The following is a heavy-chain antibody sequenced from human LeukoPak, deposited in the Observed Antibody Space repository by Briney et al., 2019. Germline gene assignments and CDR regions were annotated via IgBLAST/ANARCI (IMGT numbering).Heavy chain of an antibody. CDR2: IWYGGSNK. J-gene: IGHJ4*02. CDR3: AKGSIHYGSGDSYFDY. CDR1: GFTFSSYG. D-gene: IGHD3-10*01. Sequence: GGSLRLSCAASGFTFSSYGMHWVRQAPGKGLEWVAVIWYGGSNKYYADSVKGRFTISRDNSKNTLYLQMNSLRAEDTAVYYCAKGSIHYGSGDSYFDYWGQGTLVTVSS. V-gene: IGHV3-30*02.